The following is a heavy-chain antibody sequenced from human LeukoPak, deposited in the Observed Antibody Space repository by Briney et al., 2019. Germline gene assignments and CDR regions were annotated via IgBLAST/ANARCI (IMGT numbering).Heavy chain of an antibody. D-gene: IGHD2-15*01. CDR2: ISYDGSNK. Sequence: GGSLRLSCAASGFTFSSYGMHWVRQAPGKGLEWVAVISYDGSNKYYADSVKGRFTISRDNSKNTLYLQMNSLRAEDTAVYYCAKAAGYCSGGSCLGVFDYWGQGTLVTVSS. CDR1: GFTFSSYG. V-gene: IGHV3-30*18. CDR3: AKAAGYCSGGSCLGVFDY. J-gene: IGHJ4*02.